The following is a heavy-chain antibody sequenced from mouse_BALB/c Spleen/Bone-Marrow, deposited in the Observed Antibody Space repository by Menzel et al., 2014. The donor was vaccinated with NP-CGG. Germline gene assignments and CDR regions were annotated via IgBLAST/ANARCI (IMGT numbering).Heavy chain of an antibody. V-gene: IGHV1S135*01. CDR2: IDSYYGGT. CDR3: ARSERTGMNF. CDR1: GYLFTRYH. D-gene: IGHD3-1*01. Sequence: QFQASVCELAGAAASVKISCMDSGYLFTRYHLDWVKQSNARTLEWVGNIDSYYGGTSYNQKFKGKATLTVDKSTSTAYMQLKSLTSEDSAVYYCARSERTGMNFWGQGTTLTVSS. J-gene: IGHJ2*01.